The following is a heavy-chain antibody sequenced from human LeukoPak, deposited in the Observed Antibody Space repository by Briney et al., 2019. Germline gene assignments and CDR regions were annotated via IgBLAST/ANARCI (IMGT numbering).Heavy chain of an antibody. D-gene: IGHD6-19*01. CDR1: GYTYTTYN. V-gene: IGHV1-3*01. Sequence: ASVKVSCKASGYTYTTYNTHWVRQAPGQRLEWMGWINAGNGNTKYSQNFQDRLTITSDTSASTAYLELSSLRSEDTAVYYCASRPPGYSSGLSWGQGTLVTVSS. J-gene: IGHJ5*02. CDR3: ASRPPGYSSGLS. CDR2: INAGNGNT.